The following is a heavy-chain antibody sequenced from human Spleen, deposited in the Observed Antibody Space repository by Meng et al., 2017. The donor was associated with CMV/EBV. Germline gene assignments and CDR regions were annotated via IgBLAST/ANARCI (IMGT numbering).Heavy chain of an antibody. CDR2: ISGSGGST. Sequence: GESLKISCAASGFTFSSYAMSWVRQAPGKGLEWVSAISGSGGSTYYADSVKGRFTISRDNSKNTLYLQMNSLRAEDTAVYYCAKGRHYYDSSGYWDLAPGLLWGQGTLVTVSS. J-gene: IGHJ4*02. CDR1: GFTFSSYA. D-gene: IGHD3-22*01. CDR3: AKGRHYYDSSGYWDLAPGLL. V-gene: IGHV3-23*01.